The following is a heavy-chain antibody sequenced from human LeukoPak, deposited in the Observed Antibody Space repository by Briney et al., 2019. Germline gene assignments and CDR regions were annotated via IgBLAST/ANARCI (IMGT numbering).Heavy chain of an antibody. CDR2: ISAYNGNT. V-gene: IGHV1-18*04. CDR3: ARVPLRYFDWLLPNWFDP. Sequence: ASVKVSCKASGYTFTSYGISWVRQAPGQGLEWMGWISAYNGNTNYAQKPQGRVTMTTDTSTSTAYMELRSLRSDDTAVYYCARVPLRYFDWLLPNWFDPWGQGTLVTVSS. CDR1: GYTFTSYG. J-gene: IGHJ5*02. D-gene: IGHD3-9*01.